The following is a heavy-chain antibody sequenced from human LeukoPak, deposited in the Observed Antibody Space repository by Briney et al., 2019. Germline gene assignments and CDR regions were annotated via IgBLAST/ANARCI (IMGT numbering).Heavy chain of an antibody. CDR1: GFTFSSYG. J-gene: IGHJ4*02. D-gene: IGHD5-18*01. CDR3: AKDRGYSYGSVDY. V-gene: IGHV3-23*01. Sequence: GGSLRLSCATFGFTFSSYGMTWVRQAPGKGLEWVSTSISGGTTYYADSVKGRSSISRDNSKSTVYLQLNSLRAEDTAVYYCAKDRGYSYGSVDYWGQGTLVTVSS. CDR2: SISGGTT.